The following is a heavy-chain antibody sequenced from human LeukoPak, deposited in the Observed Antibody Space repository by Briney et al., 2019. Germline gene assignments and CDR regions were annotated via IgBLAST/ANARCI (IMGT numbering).Heavy chain of an antibody. CDR3: ATYRQVLLPFES. J-gene: IGHJ4*02. CDR2: IFPSGGEI. V-gene: IGHV3-23*01. CDR1: GFTFSTFA. D-gene: IGHD2-8*02. Sequence: GGSLRLSCAASGFTFSTFAMIWVRQPPGKGLEWVSSIFPSGGEIHYADSVRSRFTISRDNSKSTLSLQMNSLRAEDTAIYYCATYRQVLLPFESWGQGTLVTVSS.